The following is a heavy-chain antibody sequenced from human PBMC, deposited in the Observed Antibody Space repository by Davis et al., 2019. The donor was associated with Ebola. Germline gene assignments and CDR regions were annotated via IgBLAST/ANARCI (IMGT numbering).Heavy chain of an antibody. J-gene: IGHJ4*02. CDR1: GDSVSCKSGA. CDR2: TYHSSQWNN. CDR3: ARGWFRYGFDY. Sequence: HSQTLSLTCAISGDSVSCKSGALNWIRQSPSRGLEWLGRTYHSSQWNNDYALSVKSRIIVNPYTYKTQFSLQLTSVTPEDTAVYFCARGWFRYGFDYWGQGTPVTVSS. D-gene: IGHD3-10*01. V-gene: IGHV6-1*01.